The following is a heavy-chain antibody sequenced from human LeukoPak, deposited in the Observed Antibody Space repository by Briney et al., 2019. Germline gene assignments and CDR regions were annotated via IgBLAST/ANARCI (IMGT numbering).Heavy chain of an antibody. Sequence: GRSLRLSCAASGFTFSSYAMHWVRQAPGKGLEWVAVISYDGSNKYYADSVKGRFTISRDNSKDTLYLQMNSLRAEDTAVYYCARGSGRGLFDYWGQGTLVTVSS. J-gene: IGHJ4*02. D-gene: IGHD3-10*01. CDR2: ISYDGSNK. CDR1: GFTFSSYA. V-gene: IGHV3-30-3*01. CDR3: ARGSGRGLFDY.